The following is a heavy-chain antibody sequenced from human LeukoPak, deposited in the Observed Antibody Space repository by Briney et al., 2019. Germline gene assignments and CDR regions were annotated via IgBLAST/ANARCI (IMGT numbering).Heavy chain of an antibody. Sequence: GWSLRVSCAASEFIFSGYVMSWVRQAPGKGLEWVSAISGSGADTYYADFVKGRFTISRDNFKNTLYLQMNSLRVEDTAVYYCAKRRGFYNGMDVWGTGTTVTVSS. V-gene: IGHV3-23*01. CDR3: AKRRGFYNGMDV. CDR2: ISGSGADT. J-gene: IGHJ6*04. CDR1: EFIFSGYV.